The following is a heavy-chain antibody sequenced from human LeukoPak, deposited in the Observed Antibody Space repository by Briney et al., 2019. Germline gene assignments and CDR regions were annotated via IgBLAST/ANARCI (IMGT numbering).Heavy chain of an antibody. CDR1: GGSISSSSYY. V-gene: IGHV4-39*07. CDR3: ARVSFGGSGSYYSRGFDY. D-gene: IGHD3-10*01. Sequence: SETLSLTCTVSGGSISSSSYYWGWIRQPPGKGLEWIGSIYYSGSAYYNPSLKSRVTISVDTSKNQFSLKLSSVTAADTAVYYCARVSFGGSGSYYSRGFDYWGQGTLVTVSS. CDR2: IYYSGSA. J-gene: IGHJ4*02.